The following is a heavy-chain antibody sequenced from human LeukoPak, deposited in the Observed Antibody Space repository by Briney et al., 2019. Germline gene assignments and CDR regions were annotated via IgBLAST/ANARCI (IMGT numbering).Heavy chain of an antibody. D-gene: IGHD3-22*01. V-gene: IGHV3-30*04. J-gene: IGHJ4*02. CDR3: ARDLYYYDSSGYGY. CDR2: ISYDGSNK. Sequence: GGSLRLSCAASGITFSSYAMHWVRQAPGKGLEWVAVISYDGSNKYYADSVKGRFTISRDNSKNTLYLQMNSLRAEDTAVYYCARDLYYYDSSGYGYWGQGTLVTVSS. CDR1: GITFSSYA.